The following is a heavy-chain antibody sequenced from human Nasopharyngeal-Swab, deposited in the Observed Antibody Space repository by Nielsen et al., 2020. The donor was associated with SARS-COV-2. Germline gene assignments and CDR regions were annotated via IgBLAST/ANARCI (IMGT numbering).Heavy chain of an antibody. CDR1: GDSISSTGYH. CDR2: IYFTGKT. Sequence: SETLSLTCSVSGDSISSTGYHWGWIRQSPGKGLEWIGNIYFTGKTYYSSSLTSRVTLSVDTPNNQFSLRLRSVTAADTAVYYCARHGQFRTALRFLECLDVWGPGTTVTVSS. J-gene: IGHJ6*02. D-gene: IGHD3-3*01. V-gene: IGHV4-39*01. CDR3: ARHGQFRTALRFLECLDV.